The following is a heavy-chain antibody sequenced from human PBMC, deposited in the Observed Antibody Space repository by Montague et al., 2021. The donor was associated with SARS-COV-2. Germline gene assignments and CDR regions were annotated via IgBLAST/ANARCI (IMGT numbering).Heavy chain of an antibody. J-gene: IGHJ6*02. D-gene: IGHD3-10*01. CDR1: GFSISTYG. V-gene: IGHV3-30*18. Sequence: SLRLSCAASGFSISTYGMHWVRQAPGRGLEWVAVISYDGNNKYYADSVQGRFTISRDNSKNMLYLQMSSLRPEDLAVYYCAKDHYASGSSRYYGMDVWGQGTTVTVSS. CDR2: ISYDGNNK. CDR3: AKDHYASGSSRYYGMDV.